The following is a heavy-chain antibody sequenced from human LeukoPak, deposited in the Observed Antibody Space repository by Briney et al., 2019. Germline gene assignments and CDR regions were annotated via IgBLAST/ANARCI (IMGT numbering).Heavy chain of an antibody. CDR1: GGSISSSSYY. Sequence: SETLSLTCTVSGGSISSSSYYWGWIRQPPGKGLEWIGRIYTSVSTNYNPTLKSRVTMSVDTSENQFSLNLSSVTAADTAVYYCARQRGGRDCFDYWGQGTLVTVSS. J-gene: IGHJ4*02. V-gene: IGHV4-61*05. D-gene: IGHD1-26*01. CDR3: ARQRGGRDCFDY. CDR2: IYTSVST.